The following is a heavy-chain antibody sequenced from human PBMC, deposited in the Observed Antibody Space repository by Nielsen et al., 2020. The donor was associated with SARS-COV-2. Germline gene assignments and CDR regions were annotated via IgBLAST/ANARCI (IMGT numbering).Heavy chain of an antibody. J-gene: IGHJ4*02. CDR3: ASFDCTNGVCLDY. Sequence: GGSLRLSCAASGFTFSSYWMHWVRQAPGKGLVWVSSISSSSSYIYYADSVKGRFTISRDNAKNSLYLQMNSLRAEDTAVYYCASFDCTNGVCLDYWGQGTLVTVSS. D-gene: IGHD2-8*01. V-gene: IGHV3-21*01. CDR2: ISSSSSYI. CDR1: GFTFSSYW.